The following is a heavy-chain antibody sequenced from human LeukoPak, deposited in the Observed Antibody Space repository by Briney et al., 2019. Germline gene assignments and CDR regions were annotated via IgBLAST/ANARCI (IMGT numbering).Heavy chain of an antibody. CDR2: TRNKANSYTT. J-gene: IGHJ4*02. Sequence: GGSLRLSCAASGFTFSDHYMDRVRQAPGKGLEWVGRTRNKANSYTTEYAASVEGRFTISRDGSKSSLYLQMNSLKTEDTAVYYCARGLTDFGIDYWGQGTLVTVSS. D-gene: IGHD3-3*01. CDR3: ARGLTDFGIDY. CDR1: GFTFSDHY. V-gene: IGHV3-72*01.